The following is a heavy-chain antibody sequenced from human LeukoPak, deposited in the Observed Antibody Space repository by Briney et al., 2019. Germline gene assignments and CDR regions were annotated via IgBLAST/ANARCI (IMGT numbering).Heavy chain of an antibody. CDR3: ASGLVVPSGYYMDV. CDR1: GFTFSSYS. V-gene: IGHV3-21*01. D-gene: IGHD2-2*01. Sequence: GGSLRLSCAASGFTFSSYSMNWVRQAPGKGLEWVSSISSSSSYIYYADSVKGRSTISRDNAKNSLYLQMNSLRAEDTAVYYCASGLVVPSGYYMDVWGKGTTVTVSS. CDR2: ISSSSSYI. J-gene: IGHJ6*03.